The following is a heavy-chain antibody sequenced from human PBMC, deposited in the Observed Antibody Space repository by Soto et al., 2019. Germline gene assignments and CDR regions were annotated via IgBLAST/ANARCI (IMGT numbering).Heavy chain of an antibody. Sequence: SETLSLTCAVYGGSFGGYYWSWIRQPPGKGLEWIGEINHSGSTNYNPSLKSRVTISVDTSKNQFSLKLSSVTAADTAVYYCERGRAGYHYIYYYYYGMDVWGQGTTVTVSS. V-gene: IGHV4-34*01. CDR1: GGSFGGYY. J-gene: IGHJ6*02. CDR2: INHSGST. CDR3: ERGRAGYHYIYYYYYGMDV. D-gene: IGHD5-12*01.